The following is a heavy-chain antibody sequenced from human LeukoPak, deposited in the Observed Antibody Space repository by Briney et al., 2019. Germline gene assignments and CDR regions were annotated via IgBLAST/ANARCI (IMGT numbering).Heavy chain of an antibody. V-gene: IGHV4-34*01. J-gene: IGHJ4*02. D-gene: IGHD5-18*01. Sequence: SETLSLTCAVYGGSFSGYYWSRIRQPPGKGLEWIGEITHSGYTNFNPSLKSRVTISVDTSKNQFSLKLSSVTAADTAVYYCARGQGYSYPLDYWGQGTLVTVPS. CDR3: ARGQGYSYPLDY. CDR2: ITHSGYT. CDR1: GGSFSGYY.